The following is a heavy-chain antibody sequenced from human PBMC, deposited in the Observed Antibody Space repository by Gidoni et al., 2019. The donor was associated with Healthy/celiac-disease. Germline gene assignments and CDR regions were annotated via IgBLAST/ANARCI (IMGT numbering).Heavy chain of an antibody. V-gene: IGHV3-30*18. CDR1: GFTFSSYG. Sequence: QVQLVESGGGVVQPGRSLRLSCAASGFTFSSYGMHWVRQAPGKGLEWVAVISYDGSNKYYADSVKGRFTISRDNSKNTLYLQMNSLRAEDTAVYYCAKGGWFGEPSLVDYWGQGTLVTVSS. J-gene: IGHJ4*02. CDR2: ISYDGSNK. CDR3: AKGGWFGEPSLVDY. D-gene: IGHD3-10*01.